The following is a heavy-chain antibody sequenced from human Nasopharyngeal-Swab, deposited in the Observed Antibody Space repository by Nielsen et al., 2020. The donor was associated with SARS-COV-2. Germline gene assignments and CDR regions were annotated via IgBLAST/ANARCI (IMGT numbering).Heavy chain of an antibody. V-gene: IGHV1-8*02. J-gene: IGHJ5*02. CDR3: ARITIPRGGWFDP. D-gene: IGHD3-10*01. CDR2: MNPNSGNT. Sequence: ASVKVSCKASGYTFTSYGINWVRPATGQGLEWMGWMNPNSGNTGYAQKFQGRVTMTRNTSISTAYMELSSLRSEDTAVYYCARITIPRGGWFDPWGQGTLVTVSS. CDR1: GYTFTSYG.